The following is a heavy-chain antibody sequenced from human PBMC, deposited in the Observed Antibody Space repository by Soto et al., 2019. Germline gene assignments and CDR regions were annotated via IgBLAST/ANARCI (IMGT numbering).Heavy chain of an antibody. D-gene: IGHD3-22*01. Sequence: SASVKVSCKSSGYTFTSYGISWVRQAPGQGLEWMGWISAYNGNTNYAQKLQGRVTMTTDTSTSTAYMELRSLRSDDTAVYYCARDRYYYDSSGYRRYYYYGMDVWGQGTTVTVSS. CDR2: ISAYNGNT. J-gene: IGHJ6*02. CDR1: GYTFTSYG. V-gene: IGHV1-18*04. CDR3: ARDRYYYDSSGYRRYYYYGMDV.